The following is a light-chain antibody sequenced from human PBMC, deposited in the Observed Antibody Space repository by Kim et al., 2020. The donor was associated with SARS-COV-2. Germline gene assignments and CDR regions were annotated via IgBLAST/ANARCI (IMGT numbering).Light chain of an antibody. CDR1: SRDVGGYNY. CDR2: DVI. CDR3: ASYTSTGVAYV. J-gene: IGLJ1*01. Sequence: QSALTQPASVSGSPGQSITISCSGTSRDVGGYNYVSWYQQHSGKVPKLIIYDVISRPSGVSNRFSGSKSDNTASLTISGLQAEDEADYYCASYTSTGVAYVFGTGTKVTVL. V-gene: IGLV2-14*03.